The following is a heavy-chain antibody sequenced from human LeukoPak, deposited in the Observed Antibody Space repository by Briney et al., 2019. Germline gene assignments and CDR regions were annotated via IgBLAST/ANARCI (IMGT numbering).Heavy chain of an antibody. CDR2: ISSSGSII. CDR3: AKVIREVDMSYDY. Sequence: GGSLRLSCAASGFTVRSCELSWVRQAPAKGLEWVSYISSSGSIIYYADSVKGRFTIARDSDKNSLYLQMNSLRAEDTAVYYCAKVIREVDMSYDYWGQGALVTVSS. J-gene: IGHJ4*02. D-gene: IGHD5-24*01. CDR1: GFTVRSCE. V-gene: IGHV3-48*03.